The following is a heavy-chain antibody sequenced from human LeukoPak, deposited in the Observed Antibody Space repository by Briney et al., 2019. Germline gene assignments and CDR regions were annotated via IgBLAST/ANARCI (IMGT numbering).Heavy chain of an antibody. J-gene: IGHJ5*02. CDR1: GGSISSSSYY. V-gene: IGHV4-39*01. Sequence: SETLSLTCTVSGGSISSSSYYWGWIRQPPGKGLEWIGSIYYSGSTYYNPSLKSRVTIPVDTSKNQFSLKLSSVTAADTAVYYCARGCSGGSCWFDPWGQGTLVTVSS. CDR2: IYYSGST. CDR3: ARGCSGGSCWFDP. D-gene: IGHD2-15*01.